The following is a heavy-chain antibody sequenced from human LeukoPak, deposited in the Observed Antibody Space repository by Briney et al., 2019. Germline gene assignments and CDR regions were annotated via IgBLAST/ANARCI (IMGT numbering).Heavy chain of an antibody. CDR3: ATATTNDYGVYYYYYGMDV. CDR2: INHSGST. CDR1: GGSFSGYY. V-gene: IGHV4-34*01. D-gene: IGHD4-17*01. Sequence: SETLSLTCAVYGGSFSGYYWSWIRQPPGKGLEWIGEINHSGSTNYNPSLKSRVTISVDTSKNQFSLKLSFVTAADTAVYYCATATTNDYGVYYYYYGMDVWGQGTTVTVSS. J-gene: IGHJ6*02.